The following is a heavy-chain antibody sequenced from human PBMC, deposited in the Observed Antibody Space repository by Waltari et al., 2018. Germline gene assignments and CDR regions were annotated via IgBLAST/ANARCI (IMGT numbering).Heavy chain of an antibody. V-gene: IGHV3-43D*04. Sequence: EVQLVESGGVVVQPGGSLRLSCAASGFTFDAYAMHWVRHAPGQGLEWVSLISWDGGSTYYADSVKGRFTISRDNSKNSLYLQMNSLRAEDTALYYCAKDIKRSTVTKWYWYFDLWGRGTLVTVSS. CDR2: ISWDGGST. J-gene: IGHJ2*01. CDR1: GFTFDAYA. D-gene: IGHD4-17*01. CDR3: AKDIKRSTVTKWYWYFDL.